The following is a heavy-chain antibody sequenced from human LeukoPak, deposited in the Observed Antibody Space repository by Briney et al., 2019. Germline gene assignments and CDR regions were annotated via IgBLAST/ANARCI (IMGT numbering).Heavy chain of an antibody. CDR1: GFTFSSYG. CDR2: TWYDGSNK. Sequence: GGSLRLSCAASGFTFSSYGMHWVRQAPGKGLEWVAVTWYDGSNKYYADSVKGRFTISRDNSKNTLYLQMNSLRAEDTAVYYCARESPALDAFDIWGQGTMVTVSS. V-gene: IGHV3-33*01. J-gene: IGHJ3*02. CDR3: ARESPALDAFDI.